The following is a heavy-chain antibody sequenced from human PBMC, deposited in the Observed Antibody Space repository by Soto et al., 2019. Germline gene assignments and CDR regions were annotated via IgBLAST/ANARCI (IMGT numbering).Heavy chain of an antibody. Sequence: ASVKVSCKASGYTFTSYGISWVRQAPGQGLEWMGWISAYNGNTNYAQKLQGRVTTTTDTSTSTAYMELRSLRSDDTAVYYCTLYMDYYGSGSPWTFNFWGQGTLVTVSS. D-gene: IGHD3-10*01. V-gene: IGHV1-18*01. J-gene: IGHJ4*02. CDR3: TLYMDYYGSGSPWTFNF. CDR2: ISAYNGNT. CDR1: GYTFTSYG.